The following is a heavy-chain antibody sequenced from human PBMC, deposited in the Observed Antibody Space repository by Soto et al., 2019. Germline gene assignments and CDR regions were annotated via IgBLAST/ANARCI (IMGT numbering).Heavy chain of an antibody. D-gene: IGHD3-9*01. CDR3: ARSVILTGGSYKGLIRLHYFDT. J-gene: IGHJ4*02. Sequence: SETQSLTCLVSGGTIKTNNWSPWDRKTPEQRLEWIGEIYHSGSAIYTPSLKSRVTLSLDESKNEFSLNVDSVTAADTAVYYCARSVILTGGSYKGLIRLHYFDTWGPGSLVPVSS. V-gene: IGHV4-4*02. CDR2: IYHSGSA. CDR1: GGTIKTNNW.